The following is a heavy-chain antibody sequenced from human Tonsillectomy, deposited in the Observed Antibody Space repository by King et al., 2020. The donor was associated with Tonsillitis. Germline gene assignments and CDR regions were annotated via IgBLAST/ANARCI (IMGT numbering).Heavy chain of an antibody. CDR1: GYTFTGYY. D-gene: IGHD4-17*01. CDR2: INPNSGGT. V-gene: IGHV1-2*02. J-gene: IGHJ4*02. Sequence: VQLVESGAEVKKPGASVKVSCKASGYTFTGYYMHWVRQAPGQGLEWMGWINPNSGGTNYAQQFQGRVTMTRDTSISTAYMELSRLRSDDTAVYYCARVQDGDFPGGFDYWGQGTLVTVSS. CDR3: ARVQDGDFPGGFDY.